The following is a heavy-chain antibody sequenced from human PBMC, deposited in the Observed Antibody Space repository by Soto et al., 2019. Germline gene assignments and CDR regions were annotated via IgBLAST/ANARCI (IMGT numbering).Heavy chain of an antibody. CDR1: GFTFSNFD. J-gene: IGHJ6*02. Sequence: EVQLVESGGSLVQPGGSLRLSCAASGFTFSNFDMNWVRQAPGKGLEWLSHITSSGGTIYYADSVKGRFTISRDNAKNSLYLQMNSLRGEDTAVYYCAREGSVSSSDYYAYYYGMDVWGQGTTVTVSS. CDR2: ITSSGGTI. D-gene: IGHD3-10*01. CDR3: AREGSVSSSDYYAYYYGMDV. V-gene: IGHV3-48*03.